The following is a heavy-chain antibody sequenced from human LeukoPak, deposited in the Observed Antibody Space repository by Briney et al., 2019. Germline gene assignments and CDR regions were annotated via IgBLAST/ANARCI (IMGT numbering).Heavy chain of an antibody. CDR1: GYTFTSYD. Sequence: GASVKVSCKASGYTFTSYDINWVRQATGQGLEWMGWMNPNSGNTGYAQKFQGRVTMTRNTSIGTAYMELSSLRSEDTAVYYCARRGRRLVAGLLSYWGQRTLVTVSS. V-gene: IGHV1-8*01. CDR2: MNPNSGNT. J-gene: IGHJ4*02. D-gene: IGHD2-15*01. CDR3: ARRGRRLVAGLLSY.